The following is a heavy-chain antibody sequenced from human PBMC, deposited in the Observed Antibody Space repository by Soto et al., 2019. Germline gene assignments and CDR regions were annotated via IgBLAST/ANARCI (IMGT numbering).Heavy chain of an antibody. CDR1: GYSFTSYW. J-gene: IGHJ6*02. D-gene: IGHD5-12*01. V-gene: IGHV5-51*01. CDR2: IYPGDSDT. Sequence: GESLKISCKGSGYSFTSYWIGWVRQMPGKGLKWMEIIYPGDSDTRYSPSFQGQFTISADKSISTAYLQWSSLKASDTAVYYCARVRSGYSGYHDGMDVWGQGTTVTVSS. CDR3: ARVRSGYSGYHDGMDV.